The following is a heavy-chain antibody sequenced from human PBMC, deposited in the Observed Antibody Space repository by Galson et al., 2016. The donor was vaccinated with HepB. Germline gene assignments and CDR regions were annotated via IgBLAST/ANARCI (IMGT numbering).Heavy chain of an antibody. Sequence: SVKVSCKASGYTFTDYSMQWVRQAPGQRLEWMGWINADNGNTKYSEKFQGRVTMTRDTSASTAYMELSSLGSEDTAVYYRARDKQQLVYYHYMDVWGKGTTVTVSS. CDR3: ARDKQQLVYYHYMDV. J-gene: IGHJ6*03. V-gene: IGHV1-3*01. CDR2: INADNGNT. CDR1: GYTFTDYS. D-gene: IGHD6-13*01.